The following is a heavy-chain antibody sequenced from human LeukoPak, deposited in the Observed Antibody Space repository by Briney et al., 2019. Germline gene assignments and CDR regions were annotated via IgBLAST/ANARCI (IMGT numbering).Heavy chain of an antibody. CDR2: ISSSGSTI. CDR3: ARRGTTMTTNYYYYYMDV. V-gene: IGHV3-48*03. D-gene: IGHD4-17*01. J-gene: IGHJ6*03. CDR1: GFTFSSYE. Sequence: GGSLRLSCAASGFTFSSYEMNWVRQAPGKGLEWVSYISSSGSTIYYADSVKGRFTISRDNAKNSLYLQMNSLRAEDTAVYYCARRGTTMTTNYYYYYMDVWGKGTTVTVSS.